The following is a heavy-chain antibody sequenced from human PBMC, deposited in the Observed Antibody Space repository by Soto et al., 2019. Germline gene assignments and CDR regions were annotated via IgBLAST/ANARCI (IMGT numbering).Heavy chain of an antibody. CDR3: ARLWVIRGVIFDY. CDR2: ISSDGSST. V-gene: IGHV3-74*03. D-gene: IGHD3-10*01. CDR1: GFTFISYW. J-gene: IGHJ4*02. Sequence: PGGSLRLSCAASGFTFISYWMDWVRQAPGKGLVWVSRISSDGSSTTYADSVKGRFTVSRDNAKNTLYLQMNSLRAEDTAAYYCARLWVIRGVIFDYWGLGTLVTVSS.